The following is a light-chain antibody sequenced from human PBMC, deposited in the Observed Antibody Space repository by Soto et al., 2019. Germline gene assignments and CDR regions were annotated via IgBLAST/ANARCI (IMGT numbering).Light chain of an antibody. V-gene: IGLV1-44*01. CDR3: AAWDDSLNAFV. J-gene: IGLJ1*01. Sequence: QSVLTQPPSASGTPGQRVTISCSGSSSNIGGNTVNWYQQLPGMAPKLLIYGNDQRPSGVPDRFSGSKSGTSASLAISGLQSEDEADYYCAAWDDSLNAFVFGTGTKVTVL. CDR1: SSNIGGNT. CDR2: GND.